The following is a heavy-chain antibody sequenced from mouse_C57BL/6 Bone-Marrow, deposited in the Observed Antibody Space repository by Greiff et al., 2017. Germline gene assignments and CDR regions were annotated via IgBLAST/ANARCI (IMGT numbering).Heavy chain of an antibody. CDR3: ARDPRYYYGLD. V-gene: IGHV1-81*01. CDR2: IYPRGGNT. CDR1: GYTFTSYG. D-gene: IGHD1-1*01. Sequence: QVQLQQSGAELARPGASVKLSCTASGYTFTSYGISWVKQRTGQGLEWIGEIYPRGGNTYYTEKFKGKATLTADKSSSTAYMELRRLTSEDAAVYFCARDPRYYYGLDWGKGTTLTVSS. J-gene: IGHJ2*01.